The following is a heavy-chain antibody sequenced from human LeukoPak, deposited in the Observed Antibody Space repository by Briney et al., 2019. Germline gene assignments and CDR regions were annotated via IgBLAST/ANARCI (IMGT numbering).Heavy chain of an antibody. V-gene: IGHV1-69*05. CDR3: ASRYYYDSSEDI. CDR1: GGTFSSYA. CDR2: IIPIFGTA. D-gene: IGHD3-22*01. J-gene: IGHJ3*02. Sequence: SVKVSCKASGGTFSSYAISWVRQAPGQGLEGMGRIIPIFGTANYAQKFQGRVTITTDESTSTAYMELSSLRSEDTAVYYCASRYYYDSSEDIWGQGTMVTVSS.